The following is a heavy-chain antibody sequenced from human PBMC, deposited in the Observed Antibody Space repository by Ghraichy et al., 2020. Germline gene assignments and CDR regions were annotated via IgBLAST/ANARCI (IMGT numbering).Heavy chain of an antibody. D-gene: IGHD1-1*01. CDR1: GGSISSFY. J-gene: IGHJ6*02. CDR2: IYYSGSP. V-gene: IGHV4-59*01. Sequence: ESLNISCIVSGGSISSFYWSWIRQPPGKGLEWLGYIYYSGSPNYNPSLESRVTMSIDTSKNQLSLKLNSVTAADTAVYYCARVSTTTGTTRYYYYYGMDVWGQGTTVTVSS. CDR3: ARVSTTTGTTRYYYYYGMDV.